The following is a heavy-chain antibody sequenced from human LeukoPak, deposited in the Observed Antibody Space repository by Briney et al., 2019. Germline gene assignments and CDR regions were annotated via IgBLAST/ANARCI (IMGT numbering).Heavy chain of an antibody. CDR2: INAHSGAT. CDR3: AREKIGSGYDQDLDY. V-gene: IGHV1-2*02. D-gene: IGHD5-12*01. Sequence: GASVKVSCRASGSSFIDYYMHWVRQAPGQGLEWMGWINAHSGATRFAQRFQGRVTMTRDTSISTVYMELSRLRSDDTAVYYCAREKIGSGYDQDLDYWGQGTMVTVSS. J-gene: IGHJ4*02. CDR1: GSSFIDYY.